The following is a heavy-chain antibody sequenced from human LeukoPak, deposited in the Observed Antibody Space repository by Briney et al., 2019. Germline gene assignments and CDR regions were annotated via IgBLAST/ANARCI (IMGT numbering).Heavy chain of an antibody. Sequence: PGGSLRLSCAASGFSFSTYAMSWVRQAPGKGLEWVSGVNGNGGSTSYADSVKGRFTISRDNSKNTVYLQMNSLRVEDTAVYYCARSSELPMFDYWGQGTLVTVSS. J-gene: IGHJ4*02. CDR1: GFSFSTYA. CDR3: ARSSELPMFDY. CDR2: VNGNGGST. V-gene: IGHV3-23*01. D-gene: IGHD1-7*01.